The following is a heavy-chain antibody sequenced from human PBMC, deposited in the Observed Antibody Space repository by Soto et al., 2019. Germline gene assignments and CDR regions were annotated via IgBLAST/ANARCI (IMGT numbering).Heavy chain of an antibody. Sequence: PSETLSLTCAVYGGSFSGYYWTWIRQPPGTGLEWIGEINHSGSTNYNPSLKSRVTISVDTSKNQFSLKLTSVTAADTAVYFCARDWGGYYGSVGTDVWGQGTTVTVSS. CDR3: ARDWGGYYGSVGTDV. J-gene: IGHJ6*02. V-gene: IGHV4-34*01. CDR1: GGSFSGYY. D-gene: IGHD3-10*01. CDR2: INHSGST.